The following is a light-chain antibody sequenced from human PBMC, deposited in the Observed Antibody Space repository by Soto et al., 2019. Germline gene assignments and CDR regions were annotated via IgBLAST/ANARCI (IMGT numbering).Light chain of an antibody. Sequence: QSVLTQPASVSGSPGQSVTISCTGTSSDVGAYNYVYWYQQHPGKAPKLMIYEVSNRPSGVSNRFSGSKSGNTASLTISGLQAEDEADYYCSSYTTANTYVFGTGTKLTVL. CDR1: SSDVGAYNY. J-gene: IGLJ1*01. V-gene: IGLV2-14*01. CDR3: SSYTTANTYV. CDR2: EVS.